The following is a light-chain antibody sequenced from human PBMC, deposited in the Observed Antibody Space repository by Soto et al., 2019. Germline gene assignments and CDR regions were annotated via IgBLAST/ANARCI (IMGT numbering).Light chain of an antibody. CDR1: QSVSSN. V-gene: IGKV3-15*01. CDR2: GAS. Sequence: NPSKASLSLXSGEXARLXXRASQSVSSNLAWYQQKPGQAPSLLIYGASTRATGIPARFSGSGSGTEFTLTISSLQSEDFAVYYSQQYNKSPQAFAQVTKVDI. CDR3: QQYNKSPQA. J-gene: IGKJ1*01.